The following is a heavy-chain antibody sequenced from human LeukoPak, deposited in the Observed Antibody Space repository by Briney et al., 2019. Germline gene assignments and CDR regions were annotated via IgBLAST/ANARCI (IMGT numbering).Heavy chain of an antibody. CDR1: GFTFSSYA. CDR2: ISGSGGST. D-gene: IGHD3-22*01. V-gene: IGHV3-23*01. J-gene: IGHJ4*02. Sequence: AGGSLRLSCAASGFTFSSYAMSWVRQAPGKGLEWVSAISGSGGSTYYADSVKGRFTISRDNSKNTLYLQMNSLRAEDTAVYYCAKPFAEYDSSFDYWGQGTLVTVSS. CDR3: AKPFAEYDSSFDY.